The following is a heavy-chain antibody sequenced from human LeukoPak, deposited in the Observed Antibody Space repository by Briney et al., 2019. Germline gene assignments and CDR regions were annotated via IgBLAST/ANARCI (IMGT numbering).Heavy chain of an antibody. CDR1: GFTFDDYG. V-gene: IGHV3-20*04. J-gene: IGHJ4*02. Sequence: GGSLRLSCAASGFTFDDYGMSWVRQAPGKGLEWVSGINWNGGSTGYADSVKGRFTISRDNAKNSLYLQINSLIAEDTALYCCARSRGGIAAAGRFDYWGQGTLVTVSS. D-gene: IGHD6-13*01. CDR3: ARSRGGIAAAGRFDY. CDR2: INWNGGST.